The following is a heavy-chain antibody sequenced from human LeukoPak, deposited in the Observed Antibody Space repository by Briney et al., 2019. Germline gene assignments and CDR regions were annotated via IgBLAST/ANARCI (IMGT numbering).Heavy chain of an antibody. J-gene: IGHJ4*02. CDR1: GFTFRNAW. V-gene: IGHV3-15*01. CDR3: ARGAHGGNSLDY. Sequence: PWGSLRLSCAASGFTFRNAWMSWVRQAPGKGLEWVGRTKSKTDGGTTDYAAPVKGRFTIARDDSKNTLYLQMSSLKTEDTAVYYCARGAHGGNSLDYWGQGTLVTVSS. CDR2: TKSKTDGGTT. D-gene: IGHD4-23*01.